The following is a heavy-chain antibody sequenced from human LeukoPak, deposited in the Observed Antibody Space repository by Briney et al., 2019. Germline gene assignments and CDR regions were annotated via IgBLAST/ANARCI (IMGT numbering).Heavy chain of an antibody. J-gene: IGHJ3*02. V-gene: IGHV5-51*01. D-gene: IGHD3-10*01. CDR1: GYSFTNFW. Sequence: GESLKISREASGYSFTNFWIGWVRQMPGKGLEWMGIIYPGDSDTRYSPSFQGQVTISVDKSISTAYLQWSSLKASDTAMYYCARPYGSGNYYYRVGAFDIWGQGTIVTVSS. CDR2: IYPGDSDT. CDR3: ARPYGSGNYYYRVGAFDI.